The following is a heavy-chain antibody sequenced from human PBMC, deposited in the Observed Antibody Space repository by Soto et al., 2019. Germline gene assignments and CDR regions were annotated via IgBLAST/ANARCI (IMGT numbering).Heavy chain of an antibody. CDR3: ARLGGYYYDSSGERNWYFDL. CDR2: IYYSGST. J-gene: IGHJ2*01. CDR1: GGSISSSSYY. V-gene: IGHV4-39*01. Sequence: SETLSLTCTVSGGSISSSSYYWGWIRQPPGKGLEWIGSIYYSGSTYYNPSLKSRVTISVDTSKNQFSLKLSSVTAADTAVYYCARLGGYYYDSSGERNWYFDLWGRGTLVTVS. D-gene: IGHD3-22*01.